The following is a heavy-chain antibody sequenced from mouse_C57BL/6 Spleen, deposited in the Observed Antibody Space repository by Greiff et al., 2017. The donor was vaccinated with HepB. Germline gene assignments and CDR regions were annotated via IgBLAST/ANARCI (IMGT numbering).Heavy chain of an antibody. CDR2: IWTGGGT. J-gene: IGHJ4*01. CDR1: GFSLTSYA. CDR3: ARKAYYYGSSYGSAMDY. D-gene: IGHD1-1*01. Sequence: VKLQESGPGLVAPSQSLSITCTVSGFSLTSYAISWVRQPPGKGLEWLGVIWTGGGTNYNSALKSRLSISKDNSKSQVFLKMNSLQTDDTARYYCARKAYYYGSSYGSAMDYWGQGTSVTVSS. V-gene: IGHV2-9-1*01.